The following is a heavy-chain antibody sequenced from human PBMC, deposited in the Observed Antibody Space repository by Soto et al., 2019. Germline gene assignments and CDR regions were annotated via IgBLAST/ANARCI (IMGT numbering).Heavy chain of an antibody. CDR3: ARGSSSWYVTFDY. D-gene: IGHD6-13*01. CDR1: GFTLSSNW. J-gene: IGHJ4*02. CDR2: INSDASIT. V-gene: IGHV3-74*01. Sequence: EVQLVESGGGLVQPGGSLRLSCEASGFTLSSNWMHWVRQAPGKGLVWVSRINSDASITSYADSVKGQFTISRDNAKNTLYLQMNSLRAEDTAVYYCARGSSSWYVTFDYWGQGTLVTVSS.